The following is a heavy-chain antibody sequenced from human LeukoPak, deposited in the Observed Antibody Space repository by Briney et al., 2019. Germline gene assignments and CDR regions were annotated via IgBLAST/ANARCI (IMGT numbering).Heavy chain of an antibody. D-gene: IGHD3-10*01. CDR3: AKSNGYGLVDI. CDR2: IYHSGST. V-gene: IGHV4-38-2*02. Sequence: SETLSLTCTVSGYSISSGYYWGWIRQPPGKGLDWIGSIYHSGSTYYSPSLKSRVTISLDTSRNQFSLKLNSVTAADTAVYYCAKSNGYGLVDIWGQGTMVTVSS. CDR1: GYSISSGYY. J-gene: IGHJ3*02.